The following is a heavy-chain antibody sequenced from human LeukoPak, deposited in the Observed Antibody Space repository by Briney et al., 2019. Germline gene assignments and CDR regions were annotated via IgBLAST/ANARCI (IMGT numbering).Heavy chain of an antibody. Sequence: GESLKISCKGSGYRFTSYWIGWVRQMPGKGLEWMGIIYPGDSDTRYSPSFQGQVTISADKSISTAYLQWSSLKASDTAMYYCARHPRGDSSGWYNWFDPWGQGTLVTVSS. CDR2: IYPGDSDT. J-gene: IGHJ5*02. CDR3: ARHPRGDSSGWYNWFDP. V-gene: IGHV5-51*01. D-gene: IGHD6-19*01. CDR1: GYRFTSYW.